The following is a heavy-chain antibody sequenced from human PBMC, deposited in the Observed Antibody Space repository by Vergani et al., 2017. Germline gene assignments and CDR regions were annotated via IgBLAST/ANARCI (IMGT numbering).Heavy chain of an antibody. CDR1: GGSITTNTYY. V-gene: IGHV4-39*01. CDR3: ARRRWSYRRYYFVY. J-gene: IGHJ4*02. Sequence: QLQLQESGPGLVKPSETLSLTCSVSGGSITTNTYYWGWIRQPPGKGLEWIGNIYYSEITYYNSSLKSRVTMSVDTFKNQFSLKLSAVTAADTAVYYCARRRWSYRRYYFVYWGQGSLVTVSS. D-gene: IGHD1-26*01. CDR2: IYYSEIT.